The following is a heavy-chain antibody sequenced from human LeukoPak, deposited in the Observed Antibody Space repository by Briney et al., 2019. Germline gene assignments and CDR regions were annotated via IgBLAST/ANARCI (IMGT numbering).Heavy chain of an antibody. J-gene: IGHJ4*02. CDR1: GGSFSGYY. CDR3: ARYRGWLRFPVN. Sequence: PSETLSLTCAVYGGSFSGYYWSWIRQPPGKGLEWIGEINHSGSTNYNPSLKSRVTISVDTSKNQFSLKLSSVTAADTAVYYCARYRGWLRFPVNWGQGTLVTVSS. CDR2: INHSGST. D-gene: IGHD5-12*01. V-gene: IGHV4-34*01.